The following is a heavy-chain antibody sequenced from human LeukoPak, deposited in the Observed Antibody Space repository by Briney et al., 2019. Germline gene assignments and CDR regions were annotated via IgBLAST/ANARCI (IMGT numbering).Heavy chain of an antibody. J-gene: IGHJ4*02. D-gene: IGHD5-12*01. CDR1: GFTFSSYS. CDR2: ISSSSSTI. CDR3: ASEGYSGYDLPGYFDY. Sequence: GGSLRLSCAASGFTFSSYSMNWVRQAPGKGLEWVSYISSSSSTIYYADSVKGRFTISRDNAKNSLYLQMNSLGDEDTAVYYCASEGYSGYDLPGYFDYWGQGTLVTVSS. V-gene: IGHV3-48*02.